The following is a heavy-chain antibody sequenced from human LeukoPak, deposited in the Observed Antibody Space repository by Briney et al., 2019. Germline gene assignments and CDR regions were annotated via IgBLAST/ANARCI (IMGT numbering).Heavy chain of an antibody. J-gene: IGHJ3*02. CDR1: GGTFSSYA. D-gene: IGHD2-2*02. CDR3: ARAPRYCSSTSCYTSAFDI. V-gene: IGHV1-69*05. CDR2: IIPIFGTA. Sequence: SVKVSCKASGGTFSSYAISWVRQAPGQGLEWMGGIIPIFGTANYAQKFQGRVTINTDESTSTAYMELSSLRSEDTAVYYCARAPRYCSSTSCYTSAFDIWGQGTMVTVSS.